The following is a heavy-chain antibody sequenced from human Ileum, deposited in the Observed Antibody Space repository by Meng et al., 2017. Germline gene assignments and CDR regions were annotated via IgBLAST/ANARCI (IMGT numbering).Heavy chain of an antibody. J-gene: IGHJ2*01. D-gene: IGHD5-12*01. CDR3: ARGGGRGYSGYDTYFDF. V-gene: IGHV3-48*03. CDR1: GFTFSNHE. Sequence: GESLKISCTASGFTFSNHEMNWVRQAPGEGLEWLSYISASGGTTYYADSVEGRFTISRDDAKNSLFLQMNSLSVEDTAVYYCARGGGRGYSGYDTYFDFWGRGSLVTVSS. CDR2: ISASGGTT.